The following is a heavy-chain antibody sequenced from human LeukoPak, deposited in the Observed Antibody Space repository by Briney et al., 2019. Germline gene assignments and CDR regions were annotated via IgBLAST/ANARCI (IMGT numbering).Heavy chain of an antibody. Sequence: PSETLSLTCAVYGGSFSGYYWSWIRQPPGKGLEWIGEINHSGSTNYNPSLKSRVTISVDTSKNQFSLKLSSVTAADTAVHYCARASIAAAAADYWGQGTLATVSS. CDR3: ARASIAAAAADY. CDR2: INHSGST. CDR1: GGSFSGYY. V-gene: IGHV4-34*01. J-gene: IGHJ4*02. D-gene: IGHD6-13*01.